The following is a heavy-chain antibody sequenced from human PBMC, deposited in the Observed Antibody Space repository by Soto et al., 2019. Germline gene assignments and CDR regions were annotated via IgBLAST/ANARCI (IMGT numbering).Heavy chain of an antibody. CDR3: ASTAGGYYIGGYYGMDV. D-gene: IGHD3-22*01. V-gene: IGHV3-53*01. J-gene: IGHJ6*02. CDR2: IYSGGST. Sequence: XXXVSSNYMXXXRXXPGXXXXXXSVIYSGGSTYYADSVKGRFTISRDNSKXXLXXXMXXXRAEDTAVYYCASTAGGYYIGGYYGMDVWGQGTTVTVSS. CDR1: XXXVSSNY.